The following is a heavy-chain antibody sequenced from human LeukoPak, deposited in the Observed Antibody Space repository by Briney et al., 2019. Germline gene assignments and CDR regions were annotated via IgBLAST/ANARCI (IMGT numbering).Heavy chain of an antibody. D-gene: IGHD3-10*01. CDR3: AREPQESYRFDY. CDR2: IIPSGGNT. Sequence: ASVKVSCKASGYTFTSYYIHWVRQAPGQGLECMGIIIPSGGNTNYAQKFQGRVRMTRDTSTSTVYLELSSLRSEDTAVYYCAREPQESYRFDYWGQGTLATVSS. J-gene: IGHJ4*02. CDR1: GYTFTSYY. V-gene: IGHV1-46*01.